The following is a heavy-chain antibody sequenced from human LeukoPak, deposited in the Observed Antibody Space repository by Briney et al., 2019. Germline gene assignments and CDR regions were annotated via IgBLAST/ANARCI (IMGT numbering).Heavy chain of an antibody. V-gene: IGHV3-23*01. D-gene: IGHD4-17*01. CDR2: ISGSGIST. J-gene: IGHJ3*02. CDR3: ARDLRSASAFDI. CDR1: GFTFSDYG. Sequence: GSLRLSCAAAGFTFSDYGMNWVRQAPGKGLEWVSGISGSGISTYYADSVKGRFTISRDNSKNTLYLQMNSLRAEDTAVCYCARDLRSASAFDIWGQGTMVTVSS.